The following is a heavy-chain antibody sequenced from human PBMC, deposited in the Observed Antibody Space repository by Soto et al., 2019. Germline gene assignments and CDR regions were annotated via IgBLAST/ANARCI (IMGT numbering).Heavy chain of an antibody. CDR2: ISGSGGST. V-gene: IGHV3-23*01. Sequence: PGGSLRLSCAASGFTFSSYAMSWVRQAPGKGLEWVSAISGSGGSTYYADSVKGRFTISRDNSKNTLYLQMNGLRAEDTAVYYCAKDGDFEGYYYYYMDVWGKGTTVTVSS. D-gene: IGHD2-21*02. CDR3: AKDGDFEGYYYYYMDV. J-gene: IGHJ6*03. CDR1: GFTFSSYA.